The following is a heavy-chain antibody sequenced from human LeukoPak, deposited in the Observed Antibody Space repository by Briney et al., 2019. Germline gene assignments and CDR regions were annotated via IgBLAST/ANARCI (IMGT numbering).Heavy chain of an antibody. J-gene: IGHJ5*02. CDR3: ARRRLGETTTANWFDP. CDR1: GGSISSSSYY. Sequence: PSETLSLTCTVSGGSISSSSYYWGWLRQPPGKGLEWIASIYYSGHTYYTPSLKSRVTISVDTSKNPFSLHLNSVTAADTAVYYSARRRLGETTTANWFDPWGQGTLVTVSS. V-gene: IGHV4-39*01. CDR2: IYYSGHT. D-gene: IGHD1-1*01.